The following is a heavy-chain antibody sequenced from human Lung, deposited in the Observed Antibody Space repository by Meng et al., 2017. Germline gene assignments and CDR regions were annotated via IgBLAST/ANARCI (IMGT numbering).Heavy chain of an antibody. CDR2: INHSGST. CDR3: ARGPTTMAHDFDY. D-gene: IGHD4-11*01. V-gene: IGHV4-34*01. CDR1: GGSFSDYY. Sequence: QAQLQEGGAGLLKPSEPLSLTCVVSGGSFSDYYWSWIRQPPGKGLEWIGEINHSGSTNYNPSLESRATISVDTSQNNLSLKLSSVTAADSAVYYCARGPTTMAHDFDYWGQGTLVTVFS. J-gene: IGHJ4*02.